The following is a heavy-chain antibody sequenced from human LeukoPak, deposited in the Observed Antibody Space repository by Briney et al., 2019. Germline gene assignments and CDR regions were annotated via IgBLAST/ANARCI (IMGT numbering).Heavy chain of an antibody. Sequence: PGGSLRLSCAASGFTFSRSAMYWVRRAPGKGLEWVAVISFDGNNQYEADSVKGRFTISRDNSKNTLDLQMNSVRPEDTAVYYCARDARSSGYYYYCMDVWGKGTTVTVSS. CDR3: ARDARSSGYYYYCMDV. J-gene: IGHJ6*03. CDR1: GFTFSRSA. V-gene: IGHV3-30*04. D-gene: IGHD6-6*01. CDR2: ISFDGNNQ.